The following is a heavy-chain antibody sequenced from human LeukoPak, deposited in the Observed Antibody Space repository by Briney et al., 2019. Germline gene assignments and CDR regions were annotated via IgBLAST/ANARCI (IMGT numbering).Heavy chain of an antibody. V-gene: IGHV5-51*01. CDR3: ARHPITRYYDSSGYSAAGPDY. J-gene: IGHJ4*02. CDR2: INPGDSDT. D-gene: IGHD3-22*01. Sequence: GESLKISCEGSGYRFTTFWIGWVRQMPGKGLEWMGIINPGDSDTRYSPSFQGQVTISADKSISTASLLWSSLQASDTAMYYCARHPITRYYDSSGYSAAGPDYWGPGTLVTVSS. CDR1: GYRFTTFW.